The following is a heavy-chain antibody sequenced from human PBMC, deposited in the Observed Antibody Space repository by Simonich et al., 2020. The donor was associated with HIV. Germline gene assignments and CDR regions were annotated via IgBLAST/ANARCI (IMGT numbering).Heavy chain of an antibody. D-gene: IGHD3-10*01. J-gene: IGHJ4*02. CDR3: AKDKGAYYGSGSPVY. Sequence: EVQLVESGGGLVQPGRSLRLSCAASGFTFDDYAMHWVRQAPGKGLEWVSGMSWNSGSTGYADSVKGRFTISRDNAKNSLYLQMNSLRAEDTALYYCAKDKGAYYGSGSPVYWGQGTLVTVSS. CDR2: MSWNSGST. CDR1: GFTFDDYA. V-gene: IGHV3-9*01.